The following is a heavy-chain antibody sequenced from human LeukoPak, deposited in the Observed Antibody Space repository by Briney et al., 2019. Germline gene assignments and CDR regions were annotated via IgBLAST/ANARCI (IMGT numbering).Heavy chain of an antibody. Sequence: GGSLRLSCAASGLTFSNNAMKWVRQAPGKGLEWVSTISGPGGGTYYGDSVKGRFTISRDNSKNTVYLQMNNLRADDTAIYYRAKGDYGYYYYMDVWGKGTTVTVSS. CDR3: AKGDYGYYYYMDV. D-gene: IGHD4-17*01. J-gene: IGHJ6*03. V-gene: IGHV3-23*01. CDR1: GLTFSNNA. CDR2: ISGPGGGT.